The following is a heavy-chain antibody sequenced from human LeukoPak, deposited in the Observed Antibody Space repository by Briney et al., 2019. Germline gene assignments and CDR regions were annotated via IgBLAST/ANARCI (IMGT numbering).Heavy chain of an antibody. D-gene: IGHD4-17*01. Sequence: PSETLSLTCTVSGGSISSGSYYWSWIRQPAGKGLEWIGRIYTSGSTNYNPSLKSRVTISVDTSKNQFSLKLGSVTAADTAVYYCARVVGTVTTGWYFDLWGRGTLVTVSS. CDR1: GGSISSGSYY. J-gene: IGHJ2*01. CDR2: IYTSGST. V-gene: IGHV4-61*02. CDR3: ARVVGTVTTGWYFDL.